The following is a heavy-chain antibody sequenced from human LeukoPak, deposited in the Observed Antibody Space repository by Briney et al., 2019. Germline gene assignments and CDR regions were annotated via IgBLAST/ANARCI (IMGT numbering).Heavy chain of an antibody. Sequence: GGSLRLSCAASGFTFSSYAMHWVRQAPGKGLEWVAVISYDGSDKYYADSVKGRFTSSRDNSKNTLYLQMNSLRAEDTAVYYCARDAGSYYWRNYFDYWGQGTLVTVSS. D-gene: IGHD1-26*01. J-gene: IGHJ4*02. CDR1: GFTFSSYA. CDR2: ISYDGSDK. CDR3: ARDAGSYYWRNYFDY. V-gene: IGHV3-30*04.